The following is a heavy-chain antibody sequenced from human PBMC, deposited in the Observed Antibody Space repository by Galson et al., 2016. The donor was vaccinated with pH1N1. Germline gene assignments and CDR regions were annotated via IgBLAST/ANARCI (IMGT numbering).Heavy chain of an antibody. D-gene: IGHD2-15*01. J-gene: IGHJ4*02. CDR3: ASRRILELSGGSCYLDS. V-gene: IGHV1-18*01. Sequence: SVKVSCKASGYTFTTYGIDWVRQAPGQGLEWMGWISTYTGNAKYAQKFQGRLTLTTDPFTNIAYMDLGSLTSDDTATSFCASRRILELSGGSCYLDSWGKSTLVTVSS. CDR1: GYTFTTYG. CDR2: ISTYTGNA.